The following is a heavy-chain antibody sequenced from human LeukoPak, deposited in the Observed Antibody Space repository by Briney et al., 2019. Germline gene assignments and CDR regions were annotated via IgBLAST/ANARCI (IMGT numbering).Heavy chain of an antibody. J-gene: IGHJ4*02. CDR2: IYSGGST. CDR1: GFTVSSNY. D-gene: IGHD5-24*01. V-gene: IGHV3-53*01. CDR3: ARSGSEDGYNRYFDY. Sequence: GSLRLSCAASGFTVSSNYMSWVRQAPGKGLEWVSVIYSGGSTYYADSVKGRFTISRDNSENTLYLQMNSLRAEDTAVYYCARSGSEDGYNRYFDYWGQGTLVTVSS.